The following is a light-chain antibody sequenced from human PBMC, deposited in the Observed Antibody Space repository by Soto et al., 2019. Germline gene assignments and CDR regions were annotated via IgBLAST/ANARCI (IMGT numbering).Light chain of an antibody. CDR1: ESVHRN. CDR3: QHYSNWPPT. Sequence: EMVMTQSPATLSVSPGERVTLSCRASESVHRNLAWYQQKPGQGPSLLIYYASTRATGVPDRCTGSGSGTEFTLTISSLQSEDFGVYHCQHYSNWPPTFGPGTNVEIK. J-gene: IGKJ3*01. CDR2: YAS. V-gene: IGKV3-15*01.